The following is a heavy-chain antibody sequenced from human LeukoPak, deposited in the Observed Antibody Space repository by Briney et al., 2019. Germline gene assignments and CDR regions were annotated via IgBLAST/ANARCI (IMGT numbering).Heavy chain of an antibody. Sequence: ASVKVSCKASGYTFTGYYMYWVRQAPGQGLEWMGRINPNSGGTNYAQKFEGRVTMTRDTSTSTVYMELSSLRSEDTAVYYCARGGDSSGDNWFDPWGRGTLVTVSS. CDR2: INPNSGGT. J-gene: IGHJ5*02. CDR1: GYTFTGYY. CDR3: ARGGDSSGDNWFDP. D-gene: IGHD3-22*01. V-gene: IGHV1-2*06.